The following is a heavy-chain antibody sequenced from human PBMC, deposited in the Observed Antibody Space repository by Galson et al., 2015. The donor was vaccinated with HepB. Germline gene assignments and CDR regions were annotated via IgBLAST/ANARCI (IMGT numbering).Heavy chain of an antibody. J-gene: IGHJ4*02. CDR3: ARNQPDPTAQVLRFLEWDPYYFDY. D-gene: IGHD3-3*01. V-gene: IGHV1-18*01. CDR1: GYTFTSYG. Sequence: SVKVSCKASGYTFTSYGISWVRQAPGQGLEWMGWISAYNGNTNYAQKLQGRVTMTTDTSTSTAYMELRSLRSDDTAVYYCARNQPDPTAQVLRFLEWDPYYFDYWGQGTLVTVSS. CDR2: ISAYNGNT.